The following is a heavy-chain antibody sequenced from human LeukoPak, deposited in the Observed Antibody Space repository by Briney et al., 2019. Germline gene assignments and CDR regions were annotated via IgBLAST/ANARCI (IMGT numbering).Heavy chain of an antibody. J-gene: IGHJ4*02. CDR1: GFTFSSYA. CDR2: IKKDGSEK. V-gene: IGHV3-7*01. D-gene: IGHD3-22*01. Sequence: PGGSLRLSCAASGFTFSSYAMSWVRQAPGKGLEWVANIKKDGSEKYYVDSVKGRFTISRDNAKNSLYLQMNSLRAVDTAVYYCARTGYYYDSSGYFRTFDFWGQGTLVTVSS. CDR3: ARTGYYYDSSGYFRTFDF.